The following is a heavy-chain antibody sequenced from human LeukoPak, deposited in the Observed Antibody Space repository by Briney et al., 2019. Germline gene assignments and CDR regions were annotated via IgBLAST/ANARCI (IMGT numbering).Heavy chain of an antibody. CDR2: VFFTGNT. CDR3: AKDSRNTLKYSSGLKSLQTYYFDY. Sequence: PSETLSLTCTVSGGSMSGAYWSWIRQPPGKGLEWIGYVFFTGNTNYNPSLGSRLTISVDTSRSQFSLKLSSVTAADTAVYYCAKDSRNTLKYSSGLKSLQTYYFDYWGQGTLVTVSS. V-gene: IGHV4-4*08. CDR1: GGSMSGAY. J-gene: IGHJ4*02. D-gene: IGHD6-19*01.